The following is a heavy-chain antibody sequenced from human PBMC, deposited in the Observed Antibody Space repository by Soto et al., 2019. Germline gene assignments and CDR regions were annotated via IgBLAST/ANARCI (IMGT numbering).Heavy chain of an antibody. CDR2: MNPNSGST. CDR1: GYTFTSYD. V-gene: IGHV1-8*01. CDR3: ARRGYGSGTSGIFYYYYGMDV. D-gene: IGHD3-10*01. Sequence: GASVKVSCKASGYTFTSYDINWVRQATGQGLEWMGWMNPNSGSTGYAQKFQGRVTMTRNTSISTAYMELSSLRSEDTAVYYCARRGYGSGTSGIFYYYYGMDVWGQGTTVTVSS. J-gene: IGHJ6*02.